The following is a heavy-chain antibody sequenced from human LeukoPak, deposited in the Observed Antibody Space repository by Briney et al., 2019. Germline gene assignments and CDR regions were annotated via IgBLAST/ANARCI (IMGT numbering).Heavy chain of an antibody. CDR1: GYTFTIYH. CDR3: ARVTGAMDV. CDR2: IIPIFGTA. Sequence: ASVTVSCTTSGYTFTIYHMHWVRQAPGQGLEWMGGIIPIFGTANYAQKFQGRVTITADESTSTAYMELSSLRSEDTAVYYCARVTGAMDVWGQGTTVTVSS. V-gene: IGHV1-69*13. J-gene: IGHJ6*02.